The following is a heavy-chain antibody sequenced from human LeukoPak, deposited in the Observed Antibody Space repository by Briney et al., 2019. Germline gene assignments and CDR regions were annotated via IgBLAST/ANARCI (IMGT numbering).Heavy chain of an antibody. V-gene: IGHV3-21*05. CDR3: ARDTALVGIS. D-gene: IGHD6-6*01. CDR2: ISSSSSYI. J-gene: IGHJ4*02. CDR1: GFTFSSYS. Sequence: GGSLRLSCAASGFTFSSYSMNWVRQAPGKGLEWVSYISSSSSYIYYADSVKGRFTISRDNAKNSLYLQMNSLRAEDTAVYYCARDTALVGISWGQGTLVTVSS.